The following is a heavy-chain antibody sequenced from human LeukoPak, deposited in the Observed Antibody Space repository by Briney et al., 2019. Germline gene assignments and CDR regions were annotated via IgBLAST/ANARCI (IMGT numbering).Heavy chain of an antibody. J-gene: IGHJ3*02. CDR2: ISWNSGSI. CDR3: AKSKYYYDSSGRGGDSGVAFDI. CDR1: GFTFDDYA. V-gene: IGHV3-9*01. D-gene: IGHD3-22*01. Sequence: GGSLRLSCAASGFTFDDYAMHWVRQAPGKGLEWVSGISWNSGSIGYADSVKGRFTISRDNAKNSLYLQMSSLRAEDTALYYCAKSKYYYDSSGRGGDSGVAFDIWGQGTMVTVSS.